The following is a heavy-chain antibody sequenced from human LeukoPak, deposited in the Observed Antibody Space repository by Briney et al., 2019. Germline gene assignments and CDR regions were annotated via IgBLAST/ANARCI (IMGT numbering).Heavy chain of an antibody. CDR3: ARDQGGAVSY. Sequence: PGGSLRLSCAVSGLNFRSYSMNWVRQAPGKGLEWVSYISSLSGTIYYADSVEGRFTISRDNARNSLYLQMNSLRVEDTATYYCARDQGGAVSYWGQGTLVIVSS. D-gene: IGHD3-16*01. V-gene: IGHV3-48*01. CDR1: GLNFRSYS. J-gene: IGHJ4*02. CDR2: ISSLSGTI.